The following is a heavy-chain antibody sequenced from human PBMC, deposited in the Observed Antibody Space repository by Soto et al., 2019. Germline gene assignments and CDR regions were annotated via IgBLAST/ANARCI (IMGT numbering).Heavy chain of an antibody. V-gene: IGHV3-33*01. CDR3: ARDVAARRLDS. J-gene: IGHJ4*02. D-gene: IGHD6-6*01. CDR2: IWYDGSHE. Sequence: PGGSLRLSCAASGFTFRNGGLHWVCHAPAKGLEWVAVIWYDGSHEYYADSVKGRLSISRDNSKNTLYLQMNNLRPDDTAVYFCARDVAARRLDSWGQGTPVIVSS. CDR1: GFTFRNGG.